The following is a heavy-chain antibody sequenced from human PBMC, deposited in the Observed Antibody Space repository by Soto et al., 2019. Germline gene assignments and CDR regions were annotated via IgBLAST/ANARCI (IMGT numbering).Heavy chain of an antibody. J-gene: IGHJ4*02. CDR3: ARDVTPPDY. V-gene: IGHV1-18*01. CDR2: ISAYNVNT. CDR1: GYTFSSYA. Sequence: HVQLVQTRAEVKKPGASVKVSFKASGYTFSSYAFSWVRQAPGQGLEWMGWISAYNVNTNNAKKCQGRFTMTTDTSTSTAYMELRSLRSDDTAVYYCARDVTPPDYWGQGTLVTVSS.